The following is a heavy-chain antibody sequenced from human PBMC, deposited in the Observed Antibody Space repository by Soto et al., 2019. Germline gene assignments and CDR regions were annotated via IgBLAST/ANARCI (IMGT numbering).Heavy chain of an antibody. D-gene: IGHD2-21*01. V-gene: IGHV3-23*01. Sequence: GGSLRLSCAASRFTFSSYAMSWVRQAPGKGLEWVSAISGSGGSTYYADSVKGRFTISRDNSKNTLYLQMNSLRAEDTAVYYCAKDMLAYCSGDCYSFDYWGQGTLVTVSS. J-gene: IGHJ4*02. CDR2: ISGSGGST. CDR1: RFTFSSYA. CDR3: AKDMLAYCSGDCYSFDY.